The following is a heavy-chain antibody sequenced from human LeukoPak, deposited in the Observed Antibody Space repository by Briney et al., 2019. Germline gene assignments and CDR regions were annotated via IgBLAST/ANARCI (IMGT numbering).Heavy chain of an antibody. CDR2: IYYSGST. CDR3: ARGSSLIAAAGIIDY. CDR1: GGSISSYY. V-gene: IGHV4-59*01. J-gene: IGHJ4*02. D-gene: IGHD6-13*01. Sequence: SETLSLTCTVSGGSISSYYWSWIRQPPGKGLEWIGYIYYSGSTNYNPSLKSRVTISVDTSKNQFSLKLSSVTAADTAVYYCARGSSLIAAAGIIDYWGRGTLVTVSS.